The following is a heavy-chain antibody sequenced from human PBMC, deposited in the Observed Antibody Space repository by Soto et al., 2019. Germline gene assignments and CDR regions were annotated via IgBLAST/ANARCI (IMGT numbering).Heavy chain of an antibody. V-gene: IGHV3-48*01. J-gene: IGHJ4*02. Sequence: GGALRPSCAAPGFPLRSYSMNWVRQAPGKGLEWVSYISSGGSTIYYADSVKGRFTISRDNANNSLYLQMNSLRAEDTAVYYCARDRGYSYEYWGQGTLVTVSS. CDR1: GFPLRSYS. CDR3: ARDRGYSYEY. D-gene: IGHD5-18*01. CDR2: ISSGGSTI.